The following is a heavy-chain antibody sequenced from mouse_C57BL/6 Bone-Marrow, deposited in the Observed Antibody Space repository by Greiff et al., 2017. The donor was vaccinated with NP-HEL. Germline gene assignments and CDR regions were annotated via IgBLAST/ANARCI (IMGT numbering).Heavy chain of an antibody. CDR1: GYTFTSYW. CDR3: ASRGGSSYWYFDV. Sequence: QVQLQQSGAELVMPGASVKLSCKASGYTFTSYWMHWVKQRPGQGLEWIGEIDPSDSYTNYNQKFKGKSTLTVDKSSSTAYMQLSSLTSEDSAVYYCASRGGSSYWYFDVWGTGTTVTVSS. J-gene: IGHJ1*03. D-gene: IGHD1-1*01. V-gene: IGHV1-69*01. CDR2: IDPSDSYT.